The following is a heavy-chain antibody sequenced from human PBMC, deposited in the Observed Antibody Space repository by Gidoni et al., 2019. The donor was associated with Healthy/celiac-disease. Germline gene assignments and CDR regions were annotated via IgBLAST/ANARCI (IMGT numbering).Heavy chain of an antibody. J-gene: IGHJ4*02. CDR3: ARDLGGTTYY. CDR1: GFTFSSYS. Sequence: EVQLVESGGGLVKPGGSLRLSSAASGFTFSSYSMNWVRQAPGKGLEWVSSISSSSSYIYYADSVKGRFTISRDNAKNSLYLQMNSLRAEDTAVYYCARDLGGTTYYWGQGTLVTVSS. CDR2: ISSSSSYI. V-gene: IGHV3-21*01. D-gene: IGHD1-1*01.